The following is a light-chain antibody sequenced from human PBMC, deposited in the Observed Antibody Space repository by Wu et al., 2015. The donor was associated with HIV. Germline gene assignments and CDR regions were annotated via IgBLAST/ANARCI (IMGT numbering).Light chain of an antibody. V-gene: IGKV3-15*01. CDR3: QQYNDWPLT. Sequence: EIVMTQSPGTLSASPGDSVTLSCRASQSINSKLAWFLQKPGQAPRLVIYSVSVRASDTPLRVRGAGSGTNFTLTINNMQSEDFATYYCQQYNDWPLTFGGEPRWR. CDR2: SVS. J-gene: IGKJ4*01. CDR1: QSINSK.